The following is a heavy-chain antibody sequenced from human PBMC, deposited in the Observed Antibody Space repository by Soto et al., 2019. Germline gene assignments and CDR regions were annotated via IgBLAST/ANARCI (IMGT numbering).Heavy chain of an antibody. CDR2: ISGSGGST. Sequence: AGSLRLSCAASGFTFSSYAMSWVRQAPGKGLEWVSAISGSGGSTYYADSVKGRFTISRDNSKNTLYLQMNSLRAEDTAVYYSAKDLYSNSLYGLDVWGQGTTVTVSS. J-gene: IGHJ6*02. V-gene: IGHV3-23*01. CDR3: AKDLYSNSLYGLDV. D-gene: IGHD4-4*01. CDR1: GFTFSSYA.